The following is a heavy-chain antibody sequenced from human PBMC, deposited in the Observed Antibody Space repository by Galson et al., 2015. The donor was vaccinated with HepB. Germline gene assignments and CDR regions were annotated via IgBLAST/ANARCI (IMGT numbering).Heavy chain of an antibody. Sequence: QVQLQESGPGLVKPSETLSLTCAVYGGSFSGYYWRWIRQPTGKGLEWIGEINHSGSTNYNPSLKSRVTISVDTSKNQFSLKLSSVTAADTAVYYCASQGYCSSTSCYGSDAFDIWGQGTMVTVSS. CDR3: ASQGYCSSTSCYGSDAFDI. CDR2: INHSGST. V-gene: IGHV4-34*01. CDR1: GGSFSGYY. D-gene: IGHD2-2*01. J-gene: IGHJ3*02.